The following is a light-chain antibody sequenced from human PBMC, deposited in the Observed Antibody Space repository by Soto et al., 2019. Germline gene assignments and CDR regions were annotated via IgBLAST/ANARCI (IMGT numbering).Light chain of an antibody. CDR3: SSYTSSGAHV. CDR2: EVS. J-gene: IGLJ6*01. Sequence: QSVLTQPASVSGSPGQSITIPCTGTSSDVGGYNYVSWYQQHPGKAPKLMIYEVSHRPSGVSNRFSGSKSGNTASLTISGLQAEDEADYYCSSYTSSGAHVFGSGTKLTVL. V-gene: IGLV2-14*01. CDR1: SSDVGGYNY.